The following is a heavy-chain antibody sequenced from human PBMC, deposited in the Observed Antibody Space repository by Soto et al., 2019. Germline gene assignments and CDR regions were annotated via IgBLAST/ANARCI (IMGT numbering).Heavy chain of an antibody. CDR3: ARDFSSGYDYFDY. CDR2: IYYSGST. Sequence: PSETLSLTCAVSGGSISSGGYYWSWIRQHPGKGLEWIGYIYYSGSTYYNPSLKSRVTISVDTSKNQFSLKLSSVTAADTAVYYCARDFSSGYDYFDYWGQGTLVTVSS. D-gene: IGHD5-12*01. V-gene: IGHV4-31*11. J-gene: IGHJ4*02. CDR1: GGSISSGGYY.